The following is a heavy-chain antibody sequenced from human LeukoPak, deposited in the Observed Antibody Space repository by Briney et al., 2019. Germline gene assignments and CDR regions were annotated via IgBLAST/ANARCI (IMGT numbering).Heavy chain of an antibody. J-gene: IGHJ3*02. CDR1: GYTFTGYY. D-gene: IGHD3-22*01. V-gene: IGHV1-2*02. CDR2: INPNSGGT. Sequence: GASVKVSCKASGYTFTGYYMHWVRQAPGQGLEWTGWINPNSGGTNYAQKFQGRVTMTRDTSFSTAYMEMSRLRSDDTAVYYCAREDSSGYYRDAFDIWGQGTMVTVSS. CDR3: AREDSSGYYRDAFDI.